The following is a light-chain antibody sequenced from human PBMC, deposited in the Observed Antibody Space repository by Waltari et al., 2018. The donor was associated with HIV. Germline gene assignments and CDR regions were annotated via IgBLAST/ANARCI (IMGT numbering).Light chain of an antibody. V-gene: IGLV2-14*03. CDR3: SSYTSSSTPRVV. CDR2: DVS. J-gene: IGLJ2*01. Sequence: QSALTQPASVSGSPGQSITISCTGTSSDVGGYNYVSWYQQHPGKAPKLMIYDVSSLPSWVSNRFAGSKSGNAASLTISGLQAEDEADYYCSSYTSSSTPRVVFGGGTKLTVL. CDR1: SSDVGGYNY.